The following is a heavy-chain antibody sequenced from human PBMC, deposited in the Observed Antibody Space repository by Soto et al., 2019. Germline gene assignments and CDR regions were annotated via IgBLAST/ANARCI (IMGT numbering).Heavy chain of an antibody. J-gene: IGHJ4*02. CDR3: AKGPAPHEWELIYFDY. CDR1: GFTFSSYA. D-gene: IGHD1-26*01. Sequence: GGSLRLSCAASGFTFSSYAMTWVRQAPGKGLEWVSAISGSGGSTYYADSVKGRFTISRDNSKNTLFLQMNSLRAEDTAVYYCAKGPAPHEWELIYFDYWGQGTLVT. V-gene: IGHV3-23*01. CDR2: ISGSGGST.